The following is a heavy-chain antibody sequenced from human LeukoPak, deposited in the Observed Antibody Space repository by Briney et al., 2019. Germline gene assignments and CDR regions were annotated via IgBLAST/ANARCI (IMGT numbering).Heavy chain of an antibody. CDR3: AILRITMVRGVIAAGYYGMDV. CDR1: GGSISSYY. D-gene: IGHD3-10*01. J-gene: IGHJ6*02. CDR2: IYTSGST. V-gene: IGHV4-4*07. Sequence: SETLSLTCTVSGGSISSYYWSWIRQPAGKGLEWIGRIYTSGSTNYNPSLKSRVTMSVDTSKNQFSLKLSSVTAADTAVYYCAILRITMVRGVIAAGYYGMDVWGQGTTVTVSS.